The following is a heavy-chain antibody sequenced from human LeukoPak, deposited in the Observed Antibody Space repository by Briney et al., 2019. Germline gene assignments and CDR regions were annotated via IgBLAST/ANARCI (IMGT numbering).Heavy chain of an antibody. J-gene: IGHJ4*02. CDR2: ISGSGGST. Sequence: GGSLRLSCAASGFTFSTYGMTWVRQAPGKGLEWVSSISGSGGSTYYADSVKGRVTVSRDNSKSTLFLQMNSLRAEDTAVYYCAREMGLWGQGTLVTVSS. V-gene: IGHV3-23*01. CDR1: GFTFSTYG. D-gene: IGHD5-24*01. CDR3: AREMGL.